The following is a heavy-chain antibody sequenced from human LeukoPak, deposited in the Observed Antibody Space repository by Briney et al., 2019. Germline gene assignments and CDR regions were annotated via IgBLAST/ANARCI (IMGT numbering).Heavy chain of an antibody. CDR2: IWYDGSNK. D-gene: IGHD2-8*01. CDR1: GFTFSSYG. V-gene: IGHV3-33*01. J-gene: IGHJ4*02. Sequence: PGGSLRLSCAASGFTFSSYGMHWVRRAPGKGLEWVAVIWYDGSNKYYADSVKGRFTISRDNSKNTLYLQMNSLRAEDTAVYYCARDCTNGVCYGTDFDYWGQGTLVTVSS. CDR3: ARDCTNGVCYGTDFDY.